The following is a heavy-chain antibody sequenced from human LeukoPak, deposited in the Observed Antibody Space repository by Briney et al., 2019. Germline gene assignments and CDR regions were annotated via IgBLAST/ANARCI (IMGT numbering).Heavy chain of an antibody. V-gene: IGHV3-21*01. CDR1: GFTFSSYS. CDR3: ATDSADLGGECVSGRYLV. J-gene: IGHJ4*02. Sequence: GGSLRLSCAASGFTFSSYSMSWVRQAPGKGLEWISSIIRSSSFIYYADPMKGRFTISGDNAKNSSYMQMNGLRSEDTAVYYGATDSADLGGECVSGRYLVWGQGTLVTVSS. CDR2: IIRSSSFI. D-gene: IGHD3-10*01.